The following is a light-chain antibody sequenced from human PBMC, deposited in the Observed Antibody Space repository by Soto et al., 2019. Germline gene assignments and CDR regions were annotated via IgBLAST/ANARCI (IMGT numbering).Light chain of an antibody. Sequence: QSVLTQPRSVSGSPGQSVTISCTGTSSDVGGYNYVSWYQQHPGKAPKLMIYDVNERPSGVPVRFSGSKSGTTASLTISGLQAEDEADYYCCSYAGSYTLVVFGGGTKVTVL. CDR3: CSYAGSYTLVV. V-gene: IGLV2-11*01. J-gene: IGLJ2*01. CDR2: DVN. CDR1: SSDVGGYNY.